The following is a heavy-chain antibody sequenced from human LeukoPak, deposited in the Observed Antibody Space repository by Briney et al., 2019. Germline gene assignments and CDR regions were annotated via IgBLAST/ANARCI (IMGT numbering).Heavy chain of an antibody. CDR1: GGSISSSDYY. CDR2: IYYTGST. Sequence: SETLSLTCTVSGGSISSSDYYWSWIRQPPGRGLEWLGNIYYTGSTSYNPSLKSRVTISVDTSKNQFSLKLSSVTAADTAVYYCARGVVPSSSFDYWGQGTLVTVSS. J-gene: IGHJ4*02. CDR3: ARGVVPSSSFDY. D-gene: IGHD2-2*01. V-gene: IGHV4-39*07.